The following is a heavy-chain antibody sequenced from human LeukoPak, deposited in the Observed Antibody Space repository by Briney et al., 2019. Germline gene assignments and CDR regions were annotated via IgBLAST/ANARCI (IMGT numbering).Heavy chain of an antibody. CDR1: GYTFTAYY. CDR3: AKLEGLGGATRFD. V-gene: IGHV1-2*06. Sequence: ASVKVSCKTSGYTFTAYYIHWIRQAPGQGLEWMGHIKTNSGGTLFAQKFQGRVTMTRDTSISTAYMELTRLTSDDTAIYYCAKLEGLGGATRFDWGQGTPDTVSS. CDR2: IKTNSGGT. J-gene: IGHJ4*02. D-gene: IGHD5-12*01.